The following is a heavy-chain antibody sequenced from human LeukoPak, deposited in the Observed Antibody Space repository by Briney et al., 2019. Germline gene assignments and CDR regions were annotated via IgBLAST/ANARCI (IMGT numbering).Heavy chain of an antibody. D-gene: IGHD2-8*02. V-gene: IGHV3-30*02. CDR2: IAHHGSNK. Sequence: GGSLRLSCAASGFTFSSYAMHWVRQGPGKGLEWVAYIAHHGSNKYYADSVKGRFTISRDNSKRTLYLQMNNLRADGTAVYYCAKDGSWSCTDWGQGALVTVSS. CDR3: AKDGSWSCTD. CDR1: GFTFSSYA. J-gene: IGHJ4*02.